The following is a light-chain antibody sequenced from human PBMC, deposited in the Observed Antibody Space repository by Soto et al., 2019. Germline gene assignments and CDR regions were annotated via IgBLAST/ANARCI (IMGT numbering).Light chain of an antibody. CDR3: QPANSFPLT. J-gene: IGKJ4*01. CDR2: SAS. Sequence: DIQGTQSPSSVSASVGDRVTITCRTSQDVSSWLAWYQQKPGKAPELLIYSASTLQTGVPSRFSGSGSGTDFTLTISSLQPEDFATYYCQPANSFPLTFGGGTKVEIK. CDR1: QDVSSW. V-gene: IGKV1-12*01.